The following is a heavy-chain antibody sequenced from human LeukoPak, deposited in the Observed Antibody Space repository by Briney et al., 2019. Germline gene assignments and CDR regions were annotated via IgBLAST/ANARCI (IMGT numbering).Heavy chain of an antibody. CDR3: ARGFYDFWSGYPARPYYFDY. CDR1: GGSFSGYY. V-gene: IGHV4-34*01. D-gene: IGHD3-3*01. J-gene: IGHJ4*02. CDR2: INHSGST. Sequence: SETLSLTCAVYGGSFSGYYWSWIRQPPGKGLEWIGEINHSGSTNYNPSLKSRVTISVDTSMNQFSLKLSSVTAADTAVYYCARGFYDFWSGYPARPYYFDYWGQGTLVTVSS.